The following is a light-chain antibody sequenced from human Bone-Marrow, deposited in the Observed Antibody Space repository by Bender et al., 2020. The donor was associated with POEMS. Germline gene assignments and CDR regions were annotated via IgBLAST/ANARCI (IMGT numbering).Light chain of an antibody. CDR3: CSYAGSYTLA. V-gene: IGLV2-14*01. CDR2: DVS. Sequence: QSALTQPASVSGSPGQSITISCTGANSDIGRYNYVSWYQQYPGKAPKLIIFDVSHRPSGVSNRFSGSKSGNTASLTISGLQTEDEADYYCCSYAGSYTLAFGGGTKLTVL. CDR1: NSDIGRYNY. J-gene: IGLJ2*01.